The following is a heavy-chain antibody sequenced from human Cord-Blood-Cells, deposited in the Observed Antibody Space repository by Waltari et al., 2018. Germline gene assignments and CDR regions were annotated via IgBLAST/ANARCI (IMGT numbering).Heavy chain of an antibody. V-gene: IGHV4-38-2*01. CDR2: IYHSGST. D-gene: IGHD3-10*01. Sequence: QVQLQESGPGLVKPSETLSLTCAVSGYSISSGSYWGWIRQPPGTGLEWIGSIYHSGSTYYNPSLKSRVTISVDTSKNQFSLKLSSVTAADTAVYYCARGKVLLWFRDLPPNCWFDPWGQGTLVTVSS. J-gene: IGHJ5*02. CDR1: GYSISSGSY. CDR3: ARGKVLLWFRDLPPNCWFDP.